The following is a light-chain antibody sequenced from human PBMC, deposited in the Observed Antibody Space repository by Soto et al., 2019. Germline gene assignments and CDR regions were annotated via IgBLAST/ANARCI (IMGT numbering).Light chain of an antibody. V-gene: IGKV3-20*01. CDR1: QSVSSSY. J-gene: IGKJ1*01. CDR2: GAS. CDR3: QQDGSSSGT. Sequence: IGFTQSPVTLSMSTGERATLSCRASQSVSSSYLAWYQQKPGQAPRLLIYGASSRATGIPDRFSGSGSGTDLTLTISSLEPEDFAVYYCQQDGSSSGTFGQGTKVDIK.